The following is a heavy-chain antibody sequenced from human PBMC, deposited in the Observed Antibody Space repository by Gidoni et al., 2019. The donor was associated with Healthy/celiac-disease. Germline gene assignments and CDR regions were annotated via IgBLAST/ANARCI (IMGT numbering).Heavy chain of an antibody. CDR3: ARGDSSGYYHDYFDY. CDR2: ISHSGST. CDR1: GYSISSGYY. V-gene: IGHV4-38-2*02. Sequence: QVQLQESGPGLVKPSETLSLTCTVSGYSISSGYYWGWIRQPPGKGLEWIGSISHSGSTYYNPSLKSRVTISVYTSKNQFSLKLSSVTAADTAVYYCARGDSSGYYHDYFDYWGQGTLVTVSS. J-gene: IGHJ4*02. D-gene: IGHD3-22*01.